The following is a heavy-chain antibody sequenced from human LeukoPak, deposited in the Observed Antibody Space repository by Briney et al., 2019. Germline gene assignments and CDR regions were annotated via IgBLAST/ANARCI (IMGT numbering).Heavy chain of an antibody. J-gene: IGHJ6*03. CDR1: GYTFTSYD. CDR2: MNPNSGKT. D-gene: IGHD2-8*01. V-gene: IGHV1-8*01. CDR3: ARGHGHGSLGYYSYYYMDV. Sequence: ASVKVSCKASGYTFTSYDINWVRQATGQGLEWMGWMNPNSGKTGYALKFQGRVTMTRNTSITTAYMELSSLRSEDTAVYYCARGHGHGSLGYYSYYYMDVWGKGTTVTVSS.